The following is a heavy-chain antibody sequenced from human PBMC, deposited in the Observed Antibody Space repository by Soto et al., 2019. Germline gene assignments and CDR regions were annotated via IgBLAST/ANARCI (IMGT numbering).Heavy chain of an antibody. CDR1: GGSISSSNW. Sequence: SETLSLTCAVSGGSISSSNWWSWVRQPPGKGLEWIGEIYHSGSTNYNPSLKSRVTISVDKSKNQFSLKLSSVTAADTAVYYCARADRAPPHRRHYYYGMDVWGQGTTVTVSS. J-gene: IGHJ6*02. D-gene: IGHD3-22*01. CDR2: IYHSGST. CDR3: ARADRAPPHRRHYYYGMDV. V-gene: IGHV4-4*02.